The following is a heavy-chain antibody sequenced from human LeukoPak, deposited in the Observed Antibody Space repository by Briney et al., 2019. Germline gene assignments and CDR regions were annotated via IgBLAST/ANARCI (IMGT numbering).Heavy chain of an antibody. D-gene: IGHD6-19*01. V-gene: IGHV3-33*01. Sequence: GGSLRLSWAASGXTFSSYGMHWVRQAPGKGLEWVAVIWYDESKRYYADSVKGRFTISRDNSKNTLYLQMNSLRAEDTAVYYCARDDFGSGSPFDYWGQGTLVTVSS. J-gene: IGHJ4*02. CDR2: IWYDESKR. CDR3: ARDDFGSGSPFDY. CDR1: GXTFSSYG.